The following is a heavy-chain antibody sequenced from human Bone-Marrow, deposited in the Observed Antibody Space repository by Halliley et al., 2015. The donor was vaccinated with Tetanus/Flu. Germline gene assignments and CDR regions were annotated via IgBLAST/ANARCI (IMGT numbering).Heavy chain of an antibody. Sequence: SYISSSSTTAYYADSVKGRFTISRDNAKKSVYLQMNSLRDEDTALYYCARGNSGYAPLDFDYWGQGTLVTVSS. V-gene: IGHV3-48*02. CDR3: ARGNSGYAPLDFDY. J-gene: IGHJ4*02. CDR2: ISSSSTTA. D-gene: IGHD5-12*01.